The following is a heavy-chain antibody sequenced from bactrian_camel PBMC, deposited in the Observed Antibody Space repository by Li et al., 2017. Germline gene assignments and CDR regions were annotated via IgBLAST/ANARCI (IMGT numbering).Heavy chain of an antibody. CDR2: IDTSGRT. Sequence: HVQLVESGGGSVQAGGSLRLSCATSAITYSMYCMGWFRQAPGKEREGVATIDTSGRTSYADSVNGRFTISKDISKTTLYLQMNNLKSEDTAMYYCAAAAGLLGGTCVDVRSVDYWGQGTQVTVS. J-gene: IGHJ4*01. CDR3: AAAAGLLGGTCVDVRSVDY. D-gene: IGHD6*01. V-gene: IGHV3S53*01. CDR1: AITYSMYC.